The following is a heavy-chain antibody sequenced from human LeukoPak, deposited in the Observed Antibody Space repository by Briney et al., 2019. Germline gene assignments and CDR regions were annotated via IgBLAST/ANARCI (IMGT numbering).Heavy chain of an antibody. V-gene: IGHV3-21*04. CDR2: ISSSSSYI. Sequence: PGGSLRLSCAASGFTFSSYSMNWVRQAPGKGLEWVSSISSSSSYIYYADSVKGRFTISRDNAKNSLYLQMNSLRAEDTAVYYCAKSSGGTSDSSGSEWYFDLWGRGTLVTVSS. CDR3: AKSSGGTSDSSGSEWYFDL. J-gene: IGHJ2*01. D-gene: IGHD6-19*01. CDR1: GFTFSSYS.